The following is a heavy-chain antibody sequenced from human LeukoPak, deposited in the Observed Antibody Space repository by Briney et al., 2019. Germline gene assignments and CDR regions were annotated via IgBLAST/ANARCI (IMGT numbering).Heavy chain of an antibody. CDR3: ARGSPGKLVLFDY. CDR1: GYSISSGYY. CDR2: IHHSGST. J-gene: IGHJ4*02. D-gene: IGHD1-7*01. Sequence: SETLSLTCTVSGYSISSGYYWGWIRQSPGKGLEWIGSIHHSGSTYYNPSLKSRVTISVDTSKNQFSLKLSSVTAADTAVYYCARGSPGKLVLFDYWGQGTLVTVSS. V-gene: IGHV4-38-2*02.